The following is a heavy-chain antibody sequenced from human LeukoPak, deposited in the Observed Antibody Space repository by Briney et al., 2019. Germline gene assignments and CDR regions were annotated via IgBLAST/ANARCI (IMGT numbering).Heavy chain of an antibody. J-gene: IGHJ6*03. CDR1: GFTFSGSA. CDR2: IRSKANSYAT. CDR3: TSTYYYYMDV. Sequence: GGSLTLSCAASGFTFSGSAMHWVRQASGKGLEWVGRIRSKANSYATAYAASVKGRFTISRDDSKNTAYLQMNSPKTEDTAVYYCTSTYYYYMDVWGKGTTVTVSS. V-gene: IGHV3-73*01.